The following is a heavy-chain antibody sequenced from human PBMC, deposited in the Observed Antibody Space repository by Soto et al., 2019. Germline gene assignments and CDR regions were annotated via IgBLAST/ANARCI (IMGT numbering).Heavy chain of an antibody. J-gene: IGHJ4*02. CDR3: ARSGNPTYYYDSSGYSNDD. CDR1: GYTFTSYG. CDR2: ISAYNGNT. Sequence: ASVKVSCKASGYTFTSYGISWVRQAPGQGLEWMGWISAYNGNTNYAQKLQGRVTMTTDTSTSTAYMELRSLRSDDTAVYYCARSGNPTYYYDSSGYSNDDWGQGTLVTVSS. V-gene: IGHV1-18*01. D-gene: IGHD3-22*01.